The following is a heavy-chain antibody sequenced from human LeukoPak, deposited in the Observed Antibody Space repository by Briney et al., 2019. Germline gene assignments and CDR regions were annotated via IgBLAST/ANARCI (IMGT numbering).Heavy chain of an antibody. CDR1: GFTFDDYA. Sequence: GRSLRLSCAASGFTFDDYAMHWVRQAPGKGLEWVSGISWNSGSIGYADSVKGRFTISRDNAKNSLYLQMNSLRADDTAVYYCAKINYYQPYFWGQGTLVTVSS. J-gene: IGHJ4*02. CDR3: AKINYYQPYF. D-gene: IGHD2-2*01. CDR2: ISWNSGSI. V-gene: IGHV3-9*01.